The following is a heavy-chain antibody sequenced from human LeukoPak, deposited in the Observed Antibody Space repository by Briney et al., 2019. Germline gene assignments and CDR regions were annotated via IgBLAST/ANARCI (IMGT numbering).Heavy chain of an antibody. D-gene: IGHD3-3*01. J-gene: IGHJ5*02. CDR3: ARDMGGYYLEFWFDP. CDR2: ISYDGSNK. Sequence: PGRSLRLSYAASGFTFSSYAMHWVRQAPGKGLERVAVISYDGSNKYYADSVRGRFTISRDNSKNTLYLQMNSLRAEDTAVYYCARDMGGYYLEFWFDPWGQGTLVTVSS. V-gene: IGHV3-30*01. CDR1: GFTFSSYA.